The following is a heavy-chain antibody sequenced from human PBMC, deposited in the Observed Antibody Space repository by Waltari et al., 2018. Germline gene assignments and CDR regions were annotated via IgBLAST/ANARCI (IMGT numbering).Heavy chain of an antibody. J-gene: IGHJ4*02. V-gene: IGHV4-38-2*02. Sequence: QVQLRESGPGLVRSSEPLSLTCTVSGHSVNTDFYWAWIRQSPGGGLEWIASIYHTGSSHYNSSLKSRVSISTDMSTKQFFLTLTHLTAADTAVYYCAEEGNTTAGLFDSWGQGTLVTVSS. CDR2: IYHTGSS. CDR1: GHSVNTDFY. CDR3: AEEGNTTAGLFDS. D-gene: IGHD6-25*01.